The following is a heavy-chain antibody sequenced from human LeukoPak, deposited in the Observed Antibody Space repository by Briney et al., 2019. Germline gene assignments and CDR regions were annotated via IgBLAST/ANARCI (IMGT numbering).Heavy chain of an antibody. J-gene: IGHJ4*02. V-gene: IGHV1-2*02. CDR1: GYTFIDYY. CDR3: ARLALSGIDY. CDR2: IDPKSGGT. D-gene: IGHD1-1*01. Sequence: VASVKVSCKASGYTFIDYYMHWVRQAPGQGLEWMGRIDPKSGGTSYAQKFQGRVTMTMDTSITTAYMALNSLRSDGTAIYYCARLALSGIDYWGQGTLVTVSS.